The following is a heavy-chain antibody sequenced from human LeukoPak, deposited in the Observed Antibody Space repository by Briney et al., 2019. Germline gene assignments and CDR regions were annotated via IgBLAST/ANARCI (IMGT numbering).Heavy chain of an antibody. V-gene: IGHV4-38-2*02. D-gene: IGHD5/OR15-5a*01. Sequence: SETLSLTCSVSGYSISNGYYWGWIRQPPGKGLEWIGSIYHSGSTYYNPSLKSRVTISVDTSKNQFSLKLSSVTAADTAVYYCARGRGSTIKALHWYFDLWGRGTLVTVSS. CDR1: GYSISNGYY. J-gene: IGHJ2*01. CDR2: IYHSGST. CDR3: ARGRGSTIKALHWYFDL.